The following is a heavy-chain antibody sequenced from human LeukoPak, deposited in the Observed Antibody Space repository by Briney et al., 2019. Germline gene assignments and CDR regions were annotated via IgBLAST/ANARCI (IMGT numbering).Heavy chain of an antibody. J-gene: IGHJ4*02. CDR1: GGSISSYY. D-gene: IGHD5-18*01. Sequence: SETLSLTCTVSGGSISSYYWSWIRQPPGKGLEWIGYIYYSGSTNYNPSLKSRVTISVDTSKNQFSLKLSSVTAADTAVYYCARGEGYSYGSYWGQGTLVTVSS. CDR2: IYYSGST. V-gene: IGHV4-59*12. CDR3: ARGEGYSYGSY.